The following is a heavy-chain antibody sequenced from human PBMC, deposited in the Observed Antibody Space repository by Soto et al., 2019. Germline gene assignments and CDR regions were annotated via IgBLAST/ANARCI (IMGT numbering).Heavy chain of an antibody. CDR3: TRDHGGEYGDYPHYFDY. V-gene: IGHV3-49*03. CDR2: IRSKAYGGTT. Sequence: GWSLRLSCTASGFTFGDYAMSWFRQAPGKGLEWVGFIRSKAYGGTTEYAASVKGRFTISRDDSKSIAYLQMNSLKTEDTAVYYCTRDHGGEYGDYPHYFDYWGQGTLVTVSS. D-gene: IGHD4-17*01. CDR1: GFTFGDYA. J-gene: IGHJ4*02.